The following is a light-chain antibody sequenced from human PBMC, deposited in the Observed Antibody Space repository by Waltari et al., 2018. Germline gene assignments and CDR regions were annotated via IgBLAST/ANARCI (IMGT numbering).Light chain of an antibody. V-gene: IGKV1-9*01. CDR3: QQPYFYPRT. J-gene: IGKJ1*01. CDR2: AAS. Sequence: DIQLTQSPSFVSASVGDRVTITCRASQGIGRYLAWYQQKPGNAPQFLVYAASALQSGVPARFSGSGSGTEFTLTISSLQPEDVATYYCQQPYFYPRTFGQGTKVDIK. CDR1: QGIGRY.